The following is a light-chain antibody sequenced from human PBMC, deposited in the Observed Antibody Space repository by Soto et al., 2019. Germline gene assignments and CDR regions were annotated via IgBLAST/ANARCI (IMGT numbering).Light chain of an antibody. CDR2: EVV. CDR3: KSYAGSNTYV. Sequence: SALTQPPSASGSPGQSVTISCTGTKNDIGVYDFVSWYQHHPGKAPRLIIYEVVQRPSGVPDRFSGSKSGNTASLTVSGLQAADEADYCCKSYAGSNTYVFGSGTKLTVL. V-gene: IGLV2-8*01. J-gene: IGLJ1*01. CDR1: KNDIGVYDF.